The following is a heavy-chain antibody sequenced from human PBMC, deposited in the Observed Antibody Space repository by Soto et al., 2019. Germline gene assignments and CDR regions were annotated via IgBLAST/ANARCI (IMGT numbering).Heavy chain of an antibody. CDR1: GFTFSDYY. Sequence: GGSLRLSCAVSGFTFSDYYMTWIRQAPGKGLEWVSYISSSTSHTNYADSVKGRFTISRDNAKNSLFLQMNSLRAEDTAAYYCARGRGAAADYFDFWGQGTLVT. CDR2: ISSSTSHT. CDR3: ARGRGAAADYFDF. D-gene: IGHD6-13*01. V-gene: IGHV3-11*05. J-gene: IGHJ4*02.